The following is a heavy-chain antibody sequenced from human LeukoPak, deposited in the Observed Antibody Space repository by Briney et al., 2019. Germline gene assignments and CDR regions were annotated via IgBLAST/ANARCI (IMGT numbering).Heavy chain of an antibody. J-gene: IGHJ3*02. CDR3: ARSVPWQAAFDI. Sequence: PGGSLRLSCAASRFTFSNYWMHWVRQAPGKGLVWVSRINTDGSGTTYADSVRGRFTISRDNAKTTLYLQMSSLRVEDTAVYYCARSVPWQAAFDIWGQGTVVTVSS. CDR2: INTDGSGT. CDR1: RFTFSNYW. V-gene: IGHV3-74*01.